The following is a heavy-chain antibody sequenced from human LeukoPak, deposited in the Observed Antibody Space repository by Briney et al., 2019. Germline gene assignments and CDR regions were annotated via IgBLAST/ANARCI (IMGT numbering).Heavy chain of an antibody. Sequence: GGSLRLSCAVSGITFTNAWMSWVRQAPGQELEWVGHIKSKSYGGTIDYAAPVKGRFAISRDDSKDTLYLQMNSLKIDDTAVYYCTTDPGAYEDFWGQGTLVTVSS. CDR1: GITFTNAW. CDR3: TTDPGAYEDF. CDR2: IKSKSYGGTI. V-gene: IGHV3-15*01. D-gene: IGHD4-17*01. J-gene: IGHJ4*02.